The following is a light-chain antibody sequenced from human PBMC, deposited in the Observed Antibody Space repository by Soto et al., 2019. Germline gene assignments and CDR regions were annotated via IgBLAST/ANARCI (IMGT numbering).Light chain of an antibody. CDR1: QSVLYSSKNKNY. J-gene: IGKJ2*01. Sequence: DIVMTQSPDSLAVSLGERATVNCTSRQSVLYSSKNKNYLAWYQQKPGQSPKLLSYWASSRESGVPDRFSGSGSGTDFTLTISSLQAEDLAVYYCQQYYRTPYTFGQGTKLEI. V-gene: IGKV4-1*01. CDR2: WAS. CDR3: QQYYRTPYT.